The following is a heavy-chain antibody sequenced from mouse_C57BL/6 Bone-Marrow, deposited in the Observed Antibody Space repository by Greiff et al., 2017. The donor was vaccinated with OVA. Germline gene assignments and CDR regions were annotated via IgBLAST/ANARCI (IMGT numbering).Heavy chain of an antibody. D-gene: IGHD1-1*01. CDR2: IDPNSGGT. V-gene: IGHV1-72*01. J-gene: IGHJ2*01. CDR3: ARSFITTLVAPFDY. CDR1: GYTFTSYW. Sequence: QVQLQQSGAELVKPGASVKLSCKASGYTFTSYWMHWVKQRPGRGLEWIGRIDPNSGGTKYNEKFKSKATLTVDKPSSTAYMQLSSLTSEDSAVYYCARSFITTLVAPFDYWGQGTTLTVSS.